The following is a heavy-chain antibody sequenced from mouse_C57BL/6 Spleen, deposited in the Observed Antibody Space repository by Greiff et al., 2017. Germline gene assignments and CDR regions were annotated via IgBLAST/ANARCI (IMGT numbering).Heavy chain of an antibody. D-gene: IGHD6-2*01. J-gene: IGHJ4*01. Sequence: QVQLQQPGAELVMPGASVKLSCKASGYTFTSYWMHWVKQRPGQGLEWIGEIDPSDSYTNYTQKFKGKSTLTVDKSSSTAYMQLSSLTSEDSAVYYCARVQGSLYAMDYWGQGTSVTVSS. V-gene: IGHV1-69*01. CDR1: GYTFTSYW. CDR2: IDPSDSYT. CDR3: ARVQGSLYAMDY.